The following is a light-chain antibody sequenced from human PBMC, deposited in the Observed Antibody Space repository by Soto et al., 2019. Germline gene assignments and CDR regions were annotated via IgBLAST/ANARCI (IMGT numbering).Light chain of an antibody. CDR3: QHYHGWPIT. J-gene: IGKJ5*01. Sequence: EIVLTQSPGTLSLSPGERATLSCRASQSVSSNNLAWYQQRPGQAPRVVIYGASTRATGIPERFSGSGSGTDFTLTISSLQSEDFAVYYCQHYHGWPITFGQGTRLEIK. CDR1: QSVSSNN. V-gene: IGKV3-20*01. CDR2: GAS.